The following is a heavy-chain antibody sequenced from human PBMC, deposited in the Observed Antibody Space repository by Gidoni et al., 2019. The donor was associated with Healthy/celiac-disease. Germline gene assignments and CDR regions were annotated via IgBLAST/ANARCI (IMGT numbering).Heavy chain of an antibody. CDR1: GLTFSSYA. V-gene: IGHV3-23*01. Sequence: EVRLLESGGGLVQRGGSIRLYCEASGLTFSSYAVTWVSQAPGKGLACVSAISGSGGSTYSADSVKCRFTISRDNSKNTLYLHMNGLRAEDTAVYYCAKDLLSAGLRYFDWLGSDSYYYGMDVCGQGTTVTVSS. D-gene: IGHD3-9*01. J-gene: IGHJ6*02. CDR3: AKDLLSAGLRYFDWLGSDSYYYGMDV. CDR2: ISGSGGST.